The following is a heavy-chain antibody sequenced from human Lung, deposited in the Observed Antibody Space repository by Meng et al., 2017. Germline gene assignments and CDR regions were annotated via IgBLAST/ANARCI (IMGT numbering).Heavy chain of an antibody. Sequence: QLQHLVAGLLKPSGPLSLTCVVSGGSFSDYYWSWIRQPPGKGLVWIGDINHSGSTNYNPSLENRATISVDTSQNNLSLKLSSVTAADSAVYYCARGPTTMAHDFDYWGQGTLVTVSS. CDR2: INHSGST. CDR3: ARGPTTMAHDFDY. V-gene: IGHV4-34*01. D-gene: IGHD4-11*01. CDR1: GGSFSDYY. J-gene: IGHJ4*02.